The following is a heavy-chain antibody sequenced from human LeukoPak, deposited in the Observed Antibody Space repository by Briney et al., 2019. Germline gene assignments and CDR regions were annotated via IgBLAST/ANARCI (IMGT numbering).Heavy chain of an antibody. CDR3: ARHYDSTAYSLDY. Sequence: PGGSLRLSYAASGFTFSSYWMTWVRQAPGKGLEWVANIKQDGSQKFYLDSVKGRFTISRDNAKESLFLQMNSLRAEDTAVYYCARHYDSTAYSLDYWGQGTLVTVSS. CDR1: GFTFSSYW. D-gene: IGHD3-22*01. V-gene: IGHV3-7*01. J-gene: IGHJ4*02. CDR2: IKQDGSQK.